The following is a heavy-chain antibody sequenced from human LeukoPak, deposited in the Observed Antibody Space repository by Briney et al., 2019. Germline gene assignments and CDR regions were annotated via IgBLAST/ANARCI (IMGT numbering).Heavy chain of an antibody. J-gene: IGHJ3*02. CDR3: ARGPGPIAGAKNPFDI. Sequence: GGSLGLSCAASGFTFSAYAMHWVRQAPGKGLEWVAVISYDGSNKYYADFVKGRFTISGDKSKDTLYLQMNGLRPEDTAVYYCARGPGPIAGAKNPFDIWGQGTMVTVSS. V-gene: IGHV3-30*01. D-gene: IGHD1-26*01. CDR1: GFTFSAYA. CDR2: ISYDGSNK.